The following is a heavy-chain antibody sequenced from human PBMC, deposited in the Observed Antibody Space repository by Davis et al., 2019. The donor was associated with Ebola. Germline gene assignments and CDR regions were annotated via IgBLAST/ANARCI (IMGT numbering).Heavy chain of an antibody. CDR1: GFSFSGYW. J-gene: IGHJ4*02. CDR2: TNSDGSIT. CDR3: ARGTHYAHDY. V-gene: IGHV3-74*01. D-gene: IGHD2-2*01. Sequence: GESLKISCEVSGFSFSGYWMSWVRQAPGKGLVWVSRTNSDGSITSYADSVKGRFTISRDNAKNTLYLQMNSLRDEDTAVYYCARGTHYAHDYWGQGTLVTVSS.